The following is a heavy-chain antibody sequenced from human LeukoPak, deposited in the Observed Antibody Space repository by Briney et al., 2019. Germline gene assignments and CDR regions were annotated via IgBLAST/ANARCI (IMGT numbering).Heavy chain of an antibody. J-gene: IGHJ6*03. CDR3: ARGYNWGSPTRNFYYLDV. D-gene: IGHD7-27*01. V-gene: IGHV4-4*07. CDR2: IYTSGST. Sequence: SETLSLTCTVSGGSISSYYWSWIRQPAGKGLEWIGRIYTSGSTNYNPSLKSRVTMSVDTSKNQFSLKLRSVTAADAAVYYCARGYNWGSPTRNFYYLDVWGKGTTVTVSS. CDR1: GGSISSYY.